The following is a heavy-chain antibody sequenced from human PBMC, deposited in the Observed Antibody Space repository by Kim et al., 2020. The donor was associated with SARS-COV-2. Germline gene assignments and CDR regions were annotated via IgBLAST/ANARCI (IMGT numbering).Heavy chain of an antibody. V-gene: IGHV3-7*01. J-gene: IGHJ6*04. Sequence: GGSLRLSCTASGFTFSDYWMTWARQAPGKGLEWVTTINEDGSGEYYVYFVKGRFTVSRDNAKNSVYMQMHSLRVEDTAIYYCAGGGVWGEGATVTVSS. CDR2: INEDGSGE. CDR1: GFTFSDYW. CDR3: AGGGV.